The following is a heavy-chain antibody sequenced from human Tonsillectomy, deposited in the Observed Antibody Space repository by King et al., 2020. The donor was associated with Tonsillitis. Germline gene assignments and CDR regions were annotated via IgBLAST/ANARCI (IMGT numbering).Heavy chain of an antibody. CDR3: ARDPNDEYYFDY. J-gene: IGHJ4*02. CDR1: GFTFSSYA. CDR2: ISYDGSNK. V-gene: IGHV3-30*04. D-gene: IGHD1-1*01. Sequence: VQLVESGGGVVQPGRSLRLFCAASGFTFSSYAMHWVRQAPGKGLEWVAVISYDGSNKYYADSVKGRFTISRDNSKNTLYLQMNSLRAEDTAVYYCARDPNDEYYFDYWGQGTLVTVSS.